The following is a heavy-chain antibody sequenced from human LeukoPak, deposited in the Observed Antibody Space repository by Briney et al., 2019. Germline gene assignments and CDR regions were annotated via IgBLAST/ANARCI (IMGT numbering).Heavy chain of an antibody. J-gene: IGHJ4*02. Sequence: GGSLRLSCAASGFTFSSYWMSWVRQAPGKGLEWVSYISSSGSTIYYADSVKGRFTISRDNAKNSLYLQMNSLRAEDTAVYYCARGGVDYYDSSGHFDYWGQGTLVTVSS. D-gene: IGHD3-22*01. V-gene: IGHV3-48*04. CDR2: ISSSGSTI. CDR3: ARGGVDYYDSSGHFDY. CDR1: GFTFSSYW.